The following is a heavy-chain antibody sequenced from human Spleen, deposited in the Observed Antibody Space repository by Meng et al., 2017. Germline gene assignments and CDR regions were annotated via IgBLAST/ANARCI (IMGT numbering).Heavy chain of an antibody. J-gene: IGHJ4*02. CDR3: ARHEGTSPSPFSPF. CDR1: GDSISTSPYH. D-gene: IGHD2-2*01. CDR2: IYYRGST. Sequence: QLQLQESGPRLVKPSETLSLTCTVSGDSISTSPYHWGWIRQPPGRGLEWIGSIYYRGSTDYNPSLKSRVTISVDTSKNHFSLKVASVTTADTAVYFCARHEGTSPSPFSPFWGQGALVTVSS. V-gene: IGHV4-39*01.